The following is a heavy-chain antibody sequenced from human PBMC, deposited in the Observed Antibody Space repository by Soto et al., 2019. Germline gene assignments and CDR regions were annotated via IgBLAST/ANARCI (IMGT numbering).Heavy chain of an antibody. CDR1: GDSITSDF. J-gene: IGHJ4*02. CDR2: IYYSGST. CDR3: ARGKQWLSSGIHF. Sequence: SETLALTFTVSGDSITSDFWTSVRQPPGKGLEWIGYIYYSGSTNYNPSLKSRVTISVDTSKNQFSLNLISVTAADTAVYYCARGKQWLSSGIHFWGQGTLVTVS. V-gene: IGHV4-59*12. D-gene: IGHD6-19*01.